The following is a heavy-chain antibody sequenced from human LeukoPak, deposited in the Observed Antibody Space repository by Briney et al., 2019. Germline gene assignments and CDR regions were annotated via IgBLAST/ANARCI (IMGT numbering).Heavy chain of an antibody. V-gene: IGHV4-39*01. D-gene: IGHD1-7*01. CDR1: GGSISSSSYY. CDR3: ARNPQYNWNYGRRYFDL. J-gene: IGHJ2*01. CDR2: IYYSGST. Sequence: PSETLSLTCTVSGGSISSSSYYWGWIRQPPGKGLDWIGSIYYSGSTYYNPSLKSRVTISVDTSKNQFSLKLSSVTAADTAVYYCARNPQYNWNYGRRYFDLWGRGTLVTVSS.